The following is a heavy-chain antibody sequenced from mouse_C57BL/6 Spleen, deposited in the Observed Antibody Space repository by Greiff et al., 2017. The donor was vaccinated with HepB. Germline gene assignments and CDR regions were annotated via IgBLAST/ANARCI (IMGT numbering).Heavy chain of an antibody. CDR3: ARGGTAQAKFDY. D-gene: IGHD3-1*01. Sequence: LQQSGAELAKPGASVKLSCKASGYTFTSYWMHWVKQRPGQGLEWIGYINPSSGYTKYNQKFKDKATLNADKSSSTAYMQLSSLTYEDSAVYYCARGGTAQAKFDYWGQGTTLTVSS. J-gene: IGHJ2*01. CDR2: INPSSGYT. V-gene: IGHV1-7*01. CDR1: GYTFTSYW.